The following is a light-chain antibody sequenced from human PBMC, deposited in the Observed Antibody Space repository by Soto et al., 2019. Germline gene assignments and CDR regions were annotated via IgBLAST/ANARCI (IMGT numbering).Light chain of an antibody. CDR2: MES. CDR1: QSISTW. CDR3: HQYTTSSGT. Sequence: DIQMTQSPSTLSASVGDRVTITCRASQSISTWLAWYQQKPGTAPKLLIYMESNLESGVPSRFSGSGSGTEFTIPISSLQPDDFSTYYCHQYTTSSGTFGPGTKVDIK. J-gene: IGKJ3*01. V-gene: IGKV1-5*03.